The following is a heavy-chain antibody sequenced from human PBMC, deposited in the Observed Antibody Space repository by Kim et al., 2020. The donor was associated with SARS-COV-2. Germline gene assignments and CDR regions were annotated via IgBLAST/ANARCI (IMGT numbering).Heavy chain of an antibody. Sequence: ASVKVSCKASGYTFTSFYMHWVRQAPGQGLEWMGIINPSGGSTSYAQKFQGRVTMTRDTSTSTVYMELSSLRSEDTAVYYCARDGPRGMATIPRGYWGQGTLVTVSS. CDR1: GYTFTSFY. V-gene: IGHV1-46*01. J-gene: IGHJ4*02. CDR3: ARDGPRGMATIPRGY. D-gene: IGHD5-12*01. CDR2: INPSGGST.